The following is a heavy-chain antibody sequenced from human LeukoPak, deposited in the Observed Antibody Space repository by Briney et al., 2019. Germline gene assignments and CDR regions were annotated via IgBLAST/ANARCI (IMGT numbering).Heavy chain of an antibody. CDR2: IYYDGSNK. CDR1: GFTFSRNG. CDR3: ARDLLYSGSYSWYFDL. J-gene: IGHJ2*01. D-gene: IGHD1-26*01. Sequence: PGRSLRLSCAASGFTFSRNGMHWVRQAPGKGLEGVALIYYDGSNKYYVDSVKGRFTISRDNSKNMLYLQMNSLRAEDTAVYYCARDLLYSGSYSWYFDLWGRGIPVTVSS. V-gene: IGHV3-33*01.